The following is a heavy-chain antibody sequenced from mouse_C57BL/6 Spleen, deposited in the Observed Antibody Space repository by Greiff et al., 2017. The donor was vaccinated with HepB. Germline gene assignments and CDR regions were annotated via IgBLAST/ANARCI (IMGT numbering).Heavy chain of an antibody. V-gene: IGHV14-4*01. CDR1: GFNIKDDY. Sequence: VQLQQSGAELVRPGASVKLSCTASGFNIKDDYMHWVKQRPEQGLEWIGWIDPENGDTEYASKFQGKATITADTSSNTAYLQLSSLTSEDTADYYCTRRYFDVWGKGTTVTVSS. CDR2: IDPENGDT. J-gene: IGHJ1*03. CDR3: TRRYFDV.